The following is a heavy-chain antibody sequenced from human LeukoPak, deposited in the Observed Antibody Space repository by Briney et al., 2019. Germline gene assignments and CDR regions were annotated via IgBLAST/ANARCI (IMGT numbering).Heavy chain of an antibody. D-gene: IGHD1-26*01. V-gene: IGHV3-15*01. J-gene: IGHJ4*02. Sequence: PGGSLRLSCAASGFSFSNDWMSWVRQGPGKGLEWVGRIKTKGDGGTAGYAAPVKGRFTISRDDSQNTLYLQMNSLRAEDTAVYYCAKEGPGPHSGSYLRGYYFDYWGQGTLVTVSS. CDR3: AKEGPGPHSGSYLRGYYFDY. CDR2: IKTKGDGGTA. CDR1: GFSFSNDW.